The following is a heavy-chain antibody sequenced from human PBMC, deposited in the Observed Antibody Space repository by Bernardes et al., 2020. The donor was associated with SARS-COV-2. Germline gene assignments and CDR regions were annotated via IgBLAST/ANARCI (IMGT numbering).Heavy chain of an antibody. Sequence: GGSLRLSCAASGFTFSNSWLNWVRQAPGKGLEWVSRINRAGRNTNYADSVKGRFTISRDNAKNTLYLQMNSLRAEDTAVYYCARGFILVATGMHWGQGTLV. CDR2: INRAGRNT. V-gene: IGHV3-74*01. CDR1: GFTFSNSW. D-gene: IGHD1-26*01. CDR3: ARGFILVATGMH. J-gene: IGHJ4*02.